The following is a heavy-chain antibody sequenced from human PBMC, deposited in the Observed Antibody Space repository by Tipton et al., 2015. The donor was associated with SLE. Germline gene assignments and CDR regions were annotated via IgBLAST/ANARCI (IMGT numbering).Heavy chain of an antibody. CDR1: GGSISSYS. D-gene: IGHD3-3*01. Sequence: TLSFTCTVSGGSISSYSWSWIRQPAGKGLEWLGHMYTSGSTNYNPSLKSRVAMSVDTSKNQFSLKLNSVTAADTAVYYCARVSGYFWWYFDLWGRGTLVTVSS. CDR3: ARVSGYFWWYFDL. J-gene: IGHJ2*01. V-gene: IGHV4-4*07. CDR2: MYTSGST.